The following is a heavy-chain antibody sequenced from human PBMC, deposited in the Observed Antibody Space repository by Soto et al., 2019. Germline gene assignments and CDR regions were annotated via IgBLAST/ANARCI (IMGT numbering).Heavy chain of an antibody. J-gene: IGHJ4*02. CDR3: PRERVGAVDY. D-gene: IGHD1-26*01. CDR1: GYTFTSYD. Sequence: QVQLVQSGAEVKKPGASVKVSCKASGYTFTSYDINWVRQATGQGLEWMGWMNPNSGNTGHAQKFQGRVTMTRNTSMSTAYMELCRVRSEDTAVYCCPRERVGAVDYWGQGTLVTVAA. CDR2: MNPNSGNT. V-gene: IGHV1-8*01.